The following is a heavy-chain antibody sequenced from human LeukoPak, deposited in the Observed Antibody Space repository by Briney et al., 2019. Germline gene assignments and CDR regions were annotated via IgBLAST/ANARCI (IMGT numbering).Heavy chain of an antibody. CDR2: ISSSGSTI. V-gene: IGHV3-48*03. Sequence: GGSLRLSCAASGFTFSSYEMNWFRQAPGKGLEWVSYISSSGSTIYYADSVKGRFTISRDNSKNTLYLQMNSLRGEDTAVYYCAGDGPFDPWGQGTLVTVSS. CDR1: GFTFSSYE. J-gene: IGHJ5*02. CDR3: AGDGPFDP.